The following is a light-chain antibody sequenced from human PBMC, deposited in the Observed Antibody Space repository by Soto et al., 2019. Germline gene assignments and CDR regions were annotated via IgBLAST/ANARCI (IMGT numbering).Light chain of an antibody. V-gene: IGKV1-39*01. J-gene: IGKJ4*01. CDR2: DVS. Sequence: DIQMTQSPSSLSASVGDIVTISCRASQTISTYLYWYQHKPGRAPLLLISDVSTLQSGVTGRFRGSGAETEFTLTITYVQPKDCATYYCEQGYSIHARPFGGGTKVEL. CDR3: EQGYSIHARP. CDR1: QTISTY.